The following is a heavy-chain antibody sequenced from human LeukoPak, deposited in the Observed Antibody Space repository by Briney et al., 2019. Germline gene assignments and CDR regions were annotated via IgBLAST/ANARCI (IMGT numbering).Heavy chain of an antibody. CDR2: IYHSRST. V-gene: IGHV4-38-2*02. CDR3: ARVGYSYVINDWSRTGLGAYPTKYYYHMDV. Sequence: ASETLSLTCTVSGYSISSGYYWGWIRQPPGKGLEWIGSIYHSRSTYYNPSLKSRVTISVDTSKNQFSLKLSSVTAADTAVYFCARVGYSYVINDWSRTGLGAYPTKYYYHMDVWGKGTTVTVSS. CDR1: GYSISSGYY. J-gene: IGHJ6*03. D-gene: IGHD5-18*01.